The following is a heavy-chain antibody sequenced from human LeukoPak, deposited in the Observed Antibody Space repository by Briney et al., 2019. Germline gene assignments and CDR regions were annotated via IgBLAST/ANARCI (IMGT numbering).Heavy chain of an antibody. CDR3: AKDRITMIVATFDY. J-gene: IGHJ4*02. CDR2: ISGSSGST. Sequence: GGSLRLSCAASGFTFSGYAMSWVRQAPGKGLEWVSAISGSSGSTYYADSVKGRFTISRDNSKNTLYLQMNSLRAEDTAVYYCAKDRITMIVATFDYWGQGTLVTVSS. CDR1: GFTFSGYA. V-gene: IGHV3-23*01. D-gene: IGHD3-22*01.